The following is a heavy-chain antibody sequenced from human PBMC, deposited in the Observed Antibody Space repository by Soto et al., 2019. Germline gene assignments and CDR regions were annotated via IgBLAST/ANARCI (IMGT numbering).Heavy chain of an antibody. CDR2: IIPILGIA. J-gene: IGHJ1*01. CDR3: ARDQGSSDFQH. CDR1: GGTFSSYT. D-gene: IGHD1-26*01. Sequence: SVKVSCKASGGTFSSYTISWVRQAPGQGLEWMGRIIPILGIANYAQKFQGRVTITADKSTSTAYMELSSLRSEDTAVYYCARDQGSSDFQHWGQGTLVTVSS. V-gene: IGHV1-69*04.